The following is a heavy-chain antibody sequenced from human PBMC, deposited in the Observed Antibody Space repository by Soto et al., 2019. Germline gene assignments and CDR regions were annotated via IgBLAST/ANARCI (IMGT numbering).Heavy chain of an antibody. CDR2: IIPIFGTA. CDR1: GDTFSSYA. J-gene: IGHJ4*02. Sequence: QVQLVQSGAEVKKPGSSVKVSCKASGDTFSSYAISWVRQAPGQGLEWMGGIIPIFGTANYAQKFQGRVTITADESTSTAYMELSSLRSEDTAVYYCARDLPDSSGYRWGTFDYWGQGTLVTVSS. D-gene: IGHD3-22*01. CDR3: ARDLPDSSGYRWGTFDY. V-gene: IGHV1-69*01.